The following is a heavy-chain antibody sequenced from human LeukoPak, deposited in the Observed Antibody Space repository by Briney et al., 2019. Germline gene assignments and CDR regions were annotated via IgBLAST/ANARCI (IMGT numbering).Heavy chain of an antibody. J-gene: IGHJ6*02. Sequence: GGSLRLSCAASGFTFSSYGMHWVRQAPGKGLEWVAVISYDGSNKYYADSVKGRFTISRDNSKNTLYLQMNSLRAEDTAVYYCAKGPGIPHGMDVWGQGTTVTVSS. D-gene: IGHD1-14*01. CDR1: GFTFSSYG. CDR3: AKGPGIPHGMDV. V-gene: IGHV3-30*18. CDR2: ISYDGSNK.